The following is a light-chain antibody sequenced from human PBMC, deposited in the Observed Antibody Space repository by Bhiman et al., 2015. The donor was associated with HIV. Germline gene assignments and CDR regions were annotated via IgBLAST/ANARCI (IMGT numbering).Light chain of an antibody. CDR3: ASYTGQTTVV. Sequence: QSALTQPASVSGSPGQSITISCTGSGSDVGGYNHVSWYQQHPGKAPKLMIYDVSNRPSGVSNRFSGSKSGNTASLTISGLQAEDEADYYCASYTGQTTVVFGTGTMVTVL. J-gene: IGLJ1*01. CDR1: GSDVGGYNH. CDR2: DVS. V-gene: IGLV2-14*03.